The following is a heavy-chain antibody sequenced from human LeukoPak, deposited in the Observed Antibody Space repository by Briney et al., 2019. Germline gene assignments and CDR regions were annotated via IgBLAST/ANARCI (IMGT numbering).Heavy chain of an antibody. Sequence: SETLSLTCTVSGDSISSGSYYWSWIRQPAGKGLEWIGRIYTSGSTNYNPSLKSRVTISVDTSKNQFSLKLSSVTAADTAVYYCARDPLYYGSGSWGQGTLVTVSS. CDR1: GDSISSGSYY. CDR3: ARDPLYYGSGS. V-gene: IGHV4-61*02. D-gene: IGHD3-10*01. J-gene: IGHJ4*02. CDR2: IYTSGST.